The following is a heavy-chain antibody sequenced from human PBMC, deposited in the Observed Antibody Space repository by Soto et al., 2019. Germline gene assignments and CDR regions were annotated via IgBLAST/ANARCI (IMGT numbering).Heavy chain of an antibody. V-gene: IGHV1-69*13. Sequence: GASVKVSCKASGGTFSSYASSWVRQAPGQGLEWMGGIIPIFGTANYAQKFQGRVTITADESTSTAYMGLSSLRSEDTAVYYCASHSYGYFPHYYHGMDVWGQGTTVTVSS. CDR2: IIPIFGTA. CDR3: ASHSYGYFPHYYHGMDV. D-gene: IGHD5-18*01. CDR1: GGTFSSYA. J-gene: IGHJ6*02.